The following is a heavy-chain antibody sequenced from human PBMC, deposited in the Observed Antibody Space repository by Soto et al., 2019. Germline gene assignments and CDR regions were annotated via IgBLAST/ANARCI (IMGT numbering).Heavy chain of an antibody. J-gene: IGHJ4*02. CDR3: TTDRRLQLCFIPVY. CDR1: GFTFSNAW. D-gene: IGHD5-18*01. CDR2: IKSKTDGGTT. V-gene: IGHV3-15*01. Sequence: PGGSLRLSCAASGFTFSNAWMSWVRQAPGKGLEWVGRIKSKTDGGTTDYAAPVKGRFTISRDDSKNTLYLQMKSLKTEDTAVYYCTTDRRLQLCFIPVYWGQGTLVTVSS.